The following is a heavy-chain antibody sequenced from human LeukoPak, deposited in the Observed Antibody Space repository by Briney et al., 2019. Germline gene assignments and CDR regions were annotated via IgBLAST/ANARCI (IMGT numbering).Heavy chain of an antibody. Sequence: GGSLRLSCAASGFTFSSYSMSWVRQAPGKGLEWVSVISGSGGDTFYADSVKGRFTISRDNSKNTLYLQMNSLRAEDTAVYYCAKHQYSSAWYQLDYWGQGTLVTVSS. V-gene: IGHV3-23*01. D-gene: IGHD6-19*01. J-gene: IGHJ4*02. CDR3: AKHQYSSAWYQLDY. CDR2: ISGSGGDT. CDR1: GFTFSSYS.